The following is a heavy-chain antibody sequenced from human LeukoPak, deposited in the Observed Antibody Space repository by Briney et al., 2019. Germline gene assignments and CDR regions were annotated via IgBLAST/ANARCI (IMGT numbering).Heavy chain of an antibody. Sequence: PSETLSLTCTVSGGSISSSNYYWGWIRQPPGKGLEWIGTISYSGSTYYNPSLKSRVTISVDTSKNQFSLKVSTVTAADTAVYYCARLSSTTVYASGSYYNYGHFDPWGQGTLVTVSS. CDR1: GGSISSSNYY. CDR2: ISYSGST. V-gene: IGHV4-39*01. CDR3: ARLSSTTVYASGSYYNYGHFDP. J-gene: IGHJ5*02. D-gene: IGHD3-10*01.